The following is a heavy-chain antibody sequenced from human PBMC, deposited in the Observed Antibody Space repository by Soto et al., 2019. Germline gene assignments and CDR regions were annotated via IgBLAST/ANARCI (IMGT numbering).Heavy chain of an antibody. CDR2: IYYSGST. Sequence: PSETLSLTCTVSGGSISSGDYYWSWIRQPPGKGLEWIGYIYYSGSTYYNPSLKSRVTISVDTSKNQFSLKLSSVTAADTAVYYCARRELTGPFDYWGQGTLVTVSS. CDR1: GGSISSGDYY. D-gene: IGHD1-26*01. V-gene: IGHV4-30-4*01. J-gene: IGHJ4*02. CDR3: ARRELTGPFDY.